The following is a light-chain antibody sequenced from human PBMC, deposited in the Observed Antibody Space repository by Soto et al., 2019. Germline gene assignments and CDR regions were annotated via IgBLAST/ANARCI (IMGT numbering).Light chain of an antibody. Sequence: SYELTQPPSVSVSPGQTARITCSGDALPRQYAYWYQQKPGQAPVLVIYNDNERPSGIPERFSGSSSGTTVTLTISGVQAEDEADYYCQSADSSPTQVVFGGGTKLTVL. V-gene: IGLV3-25*03. CDR2: NDN. CDR1: ALPRQY. CDR3: QSADSSPTQVV. J-gene: IGLJ2*01.